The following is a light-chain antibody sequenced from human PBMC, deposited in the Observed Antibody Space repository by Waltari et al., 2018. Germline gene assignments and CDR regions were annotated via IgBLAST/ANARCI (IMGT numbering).Light chain of an antibody. CDR3: QQYYDTELT. Sequence: IVMTQSPDSLAVSLGERASINCKSSQSVLYSSNNRNYLAWYMQKPEQPPKLLIYWASTRESGVPDRFSGSGSGTDFTLTISSLQAEDAAVYYCQQYYDTELTFGGGTKVEIK. J-gene: IGKJ4*01. CDR2: WAS. V-gene: IGKV4-1*01. CDR1: QSVLYSSNNRNY.